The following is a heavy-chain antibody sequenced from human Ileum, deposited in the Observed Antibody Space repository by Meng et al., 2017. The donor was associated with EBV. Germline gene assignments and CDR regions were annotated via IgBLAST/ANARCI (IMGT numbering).Heavy chain of an antibody. CDR1: GGSFSGYY. CDR2: INQSGST. V-gene: IGHV4-34*01. CDR3: ARGHDYGDYASDY. D-gene: IGHD4-17*01. Sequence: QWQLQQWGAGLLKPSETLSLTCAVYGGSFSGYYWSWIRQPPGKGLEWIGEINQSGSTNYNPSLKSRVTISVDTSKNQFSLKLSSVTAADTAVYYCARGHDYGDYASDYWGQGTLVTVFS. J-gene: IGHJ4*02.